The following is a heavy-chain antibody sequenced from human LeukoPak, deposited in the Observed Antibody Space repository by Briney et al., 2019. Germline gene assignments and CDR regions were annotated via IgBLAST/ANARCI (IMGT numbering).Heavy chain of an antibody. CDR1: GFTFSSYA. J-gene: IGHJ4*02. CDR3: AKAQSIYDFWSGYYFDY. D-gene: IGHD3-3*01. Sequence: PGGSLRLSCAASGFTFSSYAMSGVRQAPGEGVEWGSAISGSGGSTYYADSVKGRFTISRDNSKNTLYLQMNSLRAEDTAVYYCAKAQSIYDFWSGYYFDYWGQGTLVTASS. V-gene: IGHV3-23*01. CDR2: ISGSGGST.